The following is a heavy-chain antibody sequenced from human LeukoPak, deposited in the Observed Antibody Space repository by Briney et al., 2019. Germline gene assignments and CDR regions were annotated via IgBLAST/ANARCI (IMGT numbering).Heavy chain of an antibody. V-gene: IGHV3-23*01. CDR3: ARVSILIVPYYAFDI. J-gene: IGHJ3*02. D-gene: IGHD2/OR15-2a*01. CDR2: LSSSGGST. Sequence: GGTLRLSCAASGFTFSNYGMNWVRQAPGKGLEWVSALSSSGGSTYYADSVKGRFTISRDNSKNSLYLQMNSLRAEDTAVYYCARVSILIVPYYAFDIWGQGTMVTVSS. CDR1: GFTFSNYG.